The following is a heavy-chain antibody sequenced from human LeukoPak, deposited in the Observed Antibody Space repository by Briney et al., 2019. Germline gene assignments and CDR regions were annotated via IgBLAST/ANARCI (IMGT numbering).Heavy chain of an antibody. CDR2: IYTSGST. V-gene: IGHV4-61*02. D-gene: IGHD3-22*01. CDR3: AREREYYYDSSGNPATPHFDY. Sequence: PSETLSLTCTVSGGSISSGSYYWSWIRQPAGKGLEWIGRIYTSGSTNYNPSLKSRVTKSVDTSKNQFSLKLSSVTAADTAVYYCAREREYYYDSSGNPATPHFDYWGQGTLVTVSS. CDR1: GGSISSGSYY. J-gene: IGHJ4*02.